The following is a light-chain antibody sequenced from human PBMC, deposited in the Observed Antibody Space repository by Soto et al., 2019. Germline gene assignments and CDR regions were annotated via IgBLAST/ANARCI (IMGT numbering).Light chain of an antibody. CDR2: KAS. J-gene: IGKJ1*01. Sequence: DIQMTQSPSTLSASVGDRVTITCRASQSISSWVAWYQQKPGKAPKLLIYKASSLESGVPSRFSGSRSGTEFTHTISSLQRDDFATYYCQQYNSYWTFGQGTKVEIK. CDR3: QQYNSYWT. V-gene: IGKV1-5*03. CDR1: QSISSW.